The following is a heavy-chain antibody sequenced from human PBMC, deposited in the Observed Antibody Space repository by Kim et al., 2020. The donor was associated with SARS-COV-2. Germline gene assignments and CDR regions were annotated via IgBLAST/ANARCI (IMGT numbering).Heavy chain of an antibody. CDR3: AKGRGYSYASPFDY. CDR2: IGGSGGST. V-gene: IGHV3-23*01. CDR1: GFTFSSYA. Sequence: GGSLRLSCAASGFTFSSYAMTWVRQAPGKGLEWVSTIGGSGGSTYYADSVKGRFTISRDNSKNTLYLQMTSLRAEDTAIYYCAKGRGYSYASPFDYWGQGILVTVSS. D-gene: IGHD5-18*01. J-gene: IGHJ4*02.